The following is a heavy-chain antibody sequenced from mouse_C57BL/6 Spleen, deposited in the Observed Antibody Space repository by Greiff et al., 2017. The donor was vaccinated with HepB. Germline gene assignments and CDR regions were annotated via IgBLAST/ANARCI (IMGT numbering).Heavy chain of an antibody. Sequence: EVQLQQSGPELVKPGASAKISCKASGYSFTDYNMNWVKQSNGKSLEWIGVINTNYGTTSYNQKFKGKATLTVDQSSSTAYMQLNSLTSEDSAVYYSARCEEGGHYDYDIEGYIDYWGQGTTHTDSS. CDR2: INTNYGTT. CDR1: GYSFTDYN. D-gene: IGHD2-4*01. CDR3: ARCEEGGHYDYDIEGYIDY. V-gene: IGHV1-39*01. J-gene: IGHJ2*01.